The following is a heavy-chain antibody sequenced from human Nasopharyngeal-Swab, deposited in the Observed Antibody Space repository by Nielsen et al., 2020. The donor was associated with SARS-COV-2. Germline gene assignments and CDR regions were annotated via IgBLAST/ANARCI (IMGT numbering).Heavy chain of an antibody. D-gene: IGHD6-13*01. Sequence: SETLSLTCTVSGGSSSSYYWSWIRQPPGKGLEWIGYIYYSGSTNYNPSLKSRVTISVDTSKNQFSLKLSSVTAADTAVYYCARSGYSSSWPDPYYFDYWGQGTLVTVSS. CDR1: GGSSSSYY. CDR3: ARSGYSSSWPDPYYFDY. CDR2: IYYSGST. J-gene: IGHJ4*02. V-gene: IGHV4-59*08.